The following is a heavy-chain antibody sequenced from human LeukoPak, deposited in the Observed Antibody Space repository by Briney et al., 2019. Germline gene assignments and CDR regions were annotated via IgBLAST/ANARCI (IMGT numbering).Heavy chain of an antibody. CDR1: GYTFTGYY. D-gene: IGHD5-12*01. CDR3: ARGVATTDFDY. V-gene: IGHV1-2*02. CDR2: INPNSGGT. Sequence: ASVKVSCKASGYTFTGYYMHWGRQAPGQGLEWMGWINPNSGGTNYAQKFQGRGTMTRDTSISTAYMELSRLRSDDPAVYYCARGVATTDFDYWGQGTLVTVSS. J-gene: IGHJ4*02.